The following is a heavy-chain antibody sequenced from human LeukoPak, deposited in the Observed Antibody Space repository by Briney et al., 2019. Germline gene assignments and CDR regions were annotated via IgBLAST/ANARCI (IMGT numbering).Heavy chain of an antibody. D-gene: IGHD5-12*01. Sequence: PGGSLRLSCTASGFTFSRYWMTWVRQAPGKGLEWVANIKEDGSAKYYVDSMKGRFTISRDNAKNSLYLQMNTLRAEDTGVYYCARDMVEATTRGIDYWGQGTLVTVSS. CDR2: IKEDGSAK. J-gene: IGHJ4*02. CDR1: GFTFSRYW. V-gene: IGHV3-7*01. CDR3: ARDMVEATTRGIDY.